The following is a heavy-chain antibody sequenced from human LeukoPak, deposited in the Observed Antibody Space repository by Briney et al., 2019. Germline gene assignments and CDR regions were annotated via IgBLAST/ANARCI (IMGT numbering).Heavy chain of an antibody. Sequence: GSGPTLVNPTQTLTLTCTFSRFSLSVGGVGVAWIRQPPGKALEWLALIYWDDDKRYSPSLKSRLTITKDTSKNQVILTMTNMDPVDTATYYCAHTPYSGSYSDYWGHGTLVTVSP. CDR2: IYWDDDK. J-gene: IGHJ4*01. D-gene: IGHD1-26*01. V-gene: IGHV2-5*02. CDR3: AHTPYSGSYSDY. CDR1: RFSLSVGGVG.